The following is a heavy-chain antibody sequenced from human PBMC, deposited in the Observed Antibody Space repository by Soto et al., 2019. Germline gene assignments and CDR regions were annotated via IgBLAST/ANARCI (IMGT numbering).Heavy chain of an antibody. CDR3: ARVVPGAEAWFGP. CDR1: GYTFSNYG. J-gene: IGHJ5*02. V-gene: IGHV1-18*01. CDR2: ISLYSDGT. D-gene: IGHD2-2*01. Sequence: ASVKVSYKTSGYTFSNYGITWVRQAPGQPLEWLGWISLYSDGTNYAQKFQGRVSMTTDTSTTTAYMELRSLRSGDTAVYYCARVVPGAEAWFGPWGQGTLVTVSS.